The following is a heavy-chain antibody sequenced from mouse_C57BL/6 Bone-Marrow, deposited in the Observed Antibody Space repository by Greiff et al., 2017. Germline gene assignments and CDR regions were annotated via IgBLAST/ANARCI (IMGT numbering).Heavy chain of an antibody. CDR3: ASPYYYGLDY. V-gene: IGHV5-17*01. D-gene: IGHD1-1*01. CDR1: GFTFSDYG. Sequence: EVMLLESGGGLVKPGGSLKLSCAASGFTFSDYGMHWVRQAPGKGLEWVGYISTGSSTIYYAHKVKGRSTITRDNASHTLYLHMTSLRSADTAVSYFASPYYYGLDYWGQGTTLTVSS. J-gene: IGHJ2*01. CDR2: ISTGSSTI.